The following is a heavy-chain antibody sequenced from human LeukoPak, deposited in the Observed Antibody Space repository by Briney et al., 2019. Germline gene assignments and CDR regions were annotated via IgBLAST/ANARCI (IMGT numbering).Heavy chain of an antibody. CDR1: GFTFSSYG. CDR2: IWSDGSHK. V-gene: IGHV3-33*01. D-gene: IGHD6-13*01. CDR3: ARGQPPSYYDMDV. Sequence: GGSLRLSCAASGFTFSSYGMHWVRQAPGKGLEGVTDIWSDGSHKHYADSVKGRFTISRDNSKNTLYLQMNSLRAEDTALYYCARGQPPSYYDMDVWGQGTTVTVSS. J-gene: IGHJ6*02.